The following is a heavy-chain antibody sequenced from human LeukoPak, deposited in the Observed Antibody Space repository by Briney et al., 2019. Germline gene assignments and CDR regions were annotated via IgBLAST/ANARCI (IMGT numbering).Heavy chain of an antibody. CDR3: ARDSAIAAAGTGDWFDP. J-gene: IGHJ5*02. Sequence: SETLSLTCTVSGGSISSSSYYWGWIRQPPGKGLEWIGSIYYSGSTYYNPSLKSRVTISVDTSKNQFSLKLSSVTAADTAVYYCARDSAIAAAGTGDWFDPWGQGTLVTVSS. D-gene: IGHD6-13*01. CDR1: GGSISSSSYY. CDR2: IYYSGST. V-gene: IGHV4-39*07.